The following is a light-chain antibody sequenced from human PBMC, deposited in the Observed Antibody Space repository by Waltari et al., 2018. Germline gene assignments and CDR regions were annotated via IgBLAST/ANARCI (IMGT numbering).Light chain of an antibody. CDR3: QVWDSNTAV. J-gene: IGLJ2*01. V-gene: IGLV3-9*01. CDR2: WDS. CDR1: NIGSNN. Sequence: SYELTQPLSVSVALGQTARMTFGGNNIGSNNVHWYQQKPGQALVLVIHWDSNRPAGTPERFSGSNSGNTATLTISRAQAGDEADFYCQVWDSNTAVFGGGTKLTVL.